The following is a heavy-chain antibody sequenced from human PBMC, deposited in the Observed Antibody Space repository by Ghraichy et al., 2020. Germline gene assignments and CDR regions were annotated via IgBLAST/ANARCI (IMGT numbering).Heavy chain of an antibody. CDR1: GFTFDDYA. Sequence: GGSLRLSCAASGFTFDDYAMHWVRQAPGKGLEWVSLISGDGGTTYYANSVKGRYTISRDNSKHSLYLQMNSLRTEDTAFYYCAKDYFLYYCGQGTLVTVSA. D-gene: IGHD2/OR15-2a*01. V-gene: IGHV3-43*02. CDR3: AKDYFLYY. CDR2: ISGDGGTT. J-gene: IGHJ4*02.